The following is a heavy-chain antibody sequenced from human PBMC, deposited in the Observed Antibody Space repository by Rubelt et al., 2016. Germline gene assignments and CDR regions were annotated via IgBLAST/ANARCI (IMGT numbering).Heavy chain of an antibody. CDR1: GFTFSNAW. CDR2: IKSKTDGGTT. Sequence: EVQLVESGGGLVKPGGSLRLSCAASGFTFSNAWMSWVRQAPGKGLEWVGRIKSKTDGGTTDYAATVKGRFTNSRDDSKNTLYLQMNSLKTEDTAVYYWTTGSIAVAGIVVPEWNPDDYWGQGTLVTVSS. D-gene: IGHD6-19*01. V-gene: IGHV3-15*01. CDR3: TTGSIAVAGIVVPEWNPDDY. J-gene: IGHJ4*02.